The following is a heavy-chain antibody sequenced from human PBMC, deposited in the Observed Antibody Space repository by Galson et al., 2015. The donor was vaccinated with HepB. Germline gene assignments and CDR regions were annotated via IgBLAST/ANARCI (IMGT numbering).Heavy chain of an antibody. CDR3: AKDSGGRLPAEDAFDI. CDR2: ISGSGGST. Sequence: SLRLSCAASGFTFSSYAMSWVRQAPGKGLEWVSAISGSGGSTYYADSVKGRFTISRDNSKNTLYLQMNSLRAEDTAVYYCAKDSGGRLPAEDAFDIWGQGTMVTVSS. CDR1: GFTFSSYA. D-gene: IGHD2-2*01. J-gene: IGHJ3*02. V-gene: IGHV3-23*01.